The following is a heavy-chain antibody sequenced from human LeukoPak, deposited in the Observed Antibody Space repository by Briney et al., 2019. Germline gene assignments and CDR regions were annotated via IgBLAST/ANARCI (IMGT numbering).Heavy chain of an antibody. CDR2: ISSSGSTI. Sequence: GGSLRLSCAASGFTFSSYEMNWVRQAPGKGLEWVSYISSSGSTIYYADSVKGRFTISRDNAKNSLYLQMNSLRAEDTAVYYCARAPYYYDSSGPYIDYWGQGTLVTVPS. D-gene: IGHD3-22*01. CDR1: GFTFSSYE. V-gene: IGHV3-48*03. CDR3: ARAPYYYDSSGPYIDY. J-gene: IGHJ4*02.